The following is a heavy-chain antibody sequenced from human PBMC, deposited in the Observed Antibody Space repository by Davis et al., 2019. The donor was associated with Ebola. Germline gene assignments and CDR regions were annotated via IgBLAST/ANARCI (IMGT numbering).Heavy chain of an antibody. CDR2: IWYDGSNK. V-gene: IGHV3-33*03. CDR1: GFTFSSYG. D-gene: IGHD6-19*01. J-gene: IGHJ6*02. Sequence: SCAASGFTFSSYGMHWVRQAPGKGLEWVAVIWYDGSNKYYADSVKGRFTISRDNAKNSLYLQMNSLRAEDTAVYYCEVAVAGTGYMDVWGQGTTVTVSS. CDR3: EVAVAGTGYMDV.